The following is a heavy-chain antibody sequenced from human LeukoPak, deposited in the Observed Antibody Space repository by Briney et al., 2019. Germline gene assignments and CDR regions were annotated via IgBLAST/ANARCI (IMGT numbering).Heavy chain of an antibody. CDR3: ARDITIFGVNYMDV. D-gene: IGHD3-3*01. CDR2: INSDGRST. V-gene: IGHV3-74*01. Sequence: GGSLRLSCAASGFTFSSYWMHWVRQAPGKGLVWVSRINSDGRSTSYADSVKGRFTISRDNAKSTLYLQMNSLRAEDTAVYYCARDITIFGVNYMDVWGKGTTVTVSS. J-gene: IGHJ6*03. CDR1: GFTFSSYW.